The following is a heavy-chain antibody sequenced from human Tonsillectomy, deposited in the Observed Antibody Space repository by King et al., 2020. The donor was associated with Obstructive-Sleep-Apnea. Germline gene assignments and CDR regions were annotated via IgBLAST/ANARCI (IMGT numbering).Heavy chain of an antibody. J-gene: IGHJ4*02. CDR1: GFTFDDYA. CDR3: AKDIEGAPRGGFDY. CDR2: ISWDGGST. Sequence: VQLVESGGVVVQPGGSLRLSCAASGFTFDDYAMHWVRQAPGKGLEWVSLISWDGGSTYYADSVKGRFTTSRDNSKNSLYLQMNSLRAEDTALYYCAKDIEGAPRGGFDYWGQGTLVTVSS. V-gene: IGHV3-43D*03. D-gene: IGHD1-26*01.